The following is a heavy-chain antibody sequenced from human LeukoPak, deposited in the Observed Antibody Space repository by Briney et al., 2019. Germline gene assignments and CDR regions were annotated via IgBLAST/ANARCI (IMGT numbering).Heavy chain of an antibody. Sequence: GGSLRLSCAGSGFTFGGYGMHWFRQTPGKGLEWVAVIAYDGSKAFYADSVKGRFTISRDNSKNTMSVQMDDLRAEDTAVYYCTRYNNDHFDYWGQGTLVTVSS. V-gene: IGHV3-33*01. CDR3: TRYNNDHFDY. CDR1: GFTFGGYG. CDR2: IAYDGSKA. D-gene: IGHD1-14*01. J-gene: IGHJ4*02.